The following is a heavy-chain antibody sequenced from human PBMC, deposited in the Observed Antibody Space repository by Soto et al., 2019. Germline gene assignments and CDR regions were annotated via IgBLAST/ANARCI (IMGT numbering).Heavy chain of an antibody. D-gene: IGHD2-21*02. CDR3: ARQVVVTAIGEVDWFDP. CDR1: GGSISSSSYY. J-gene: IGHJ5*02. V-gene: IGHV4-39*01. Sequence: PSETLSLTCTVSGGSISSSSYYWGWIRQPPGKGLEWIGSIYYSGSTYYNPSLKSRVTISVDTSKNQFSLKLSSVTAADTAVYYYARQVVVTAIGEVDWFDPWGQGTLVTVSS. CDR2: IYYSGST.